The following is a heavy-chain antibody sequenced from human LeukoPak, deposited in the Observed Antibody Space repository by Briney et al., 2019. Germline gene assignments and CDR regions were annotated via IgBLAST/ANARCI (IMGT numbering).Heavy chain of an antibody. J-gene: IGHJ5*02. V-gene: IGHV4-34*09. Sequence: PSETLSLTCAVYGGSFSGYYWSWIRRPPGKGLEWIGEINHSGSTNYNPSLRSRLTISLDTSKNQFSLNLTSVTAADTAVYYCTKGGTAWFDPWGQEPWSPSPQ. CDR1: GGSFSGYY. CDR2: INHSGST. CDR3: TKGGTAWFDP. D-gene: IGHD1-1*01.